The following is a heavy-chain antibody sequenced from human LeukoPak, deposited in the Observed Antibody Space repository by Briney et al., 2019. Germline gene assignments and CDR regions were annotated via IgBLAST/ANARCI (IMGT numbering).Heavy chain of an antibody. J-gene: IGHJ4*02. D-gene: IGHD3-22*01. CDR2: INPSGGST. V-gene: IGHV1-46*01. Sequence: ASVKVSCKASGYTFTGYYMHWVRQAPGQGLEWMGIINPSGGSTSYAQKFQGRVTMTRDMSTSTVYMELSSLRSEDTAVYYCARSRYYYDSSGYYYVGGTGFDYWGQGTLVTVSS. CDR3: ARSRYYYDSSGYYYVGGTGFDY. CDR1: GYTFTGYY.